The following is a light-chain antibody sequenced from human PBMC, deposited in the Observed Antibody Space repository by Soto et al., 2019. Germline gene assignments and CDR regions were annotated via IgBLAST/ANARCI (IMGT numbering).Light chain of an antibody. CDR2: DAS. V-gene: IGKV3D-20*02. J-gene: IGKJ5*01. Sequence: EIVLTQSPGTLSLSPGERATLSCRASQSVSSSYLAWYQQTPGQAPRLLIYDASNRATGIPARFSGSGYGTDFTLTISSLEPEDFAVYYCQQRSNWPTFGQGTRLEI. CDR1: QSVSSSY. CDR3: QQRSNWPT.